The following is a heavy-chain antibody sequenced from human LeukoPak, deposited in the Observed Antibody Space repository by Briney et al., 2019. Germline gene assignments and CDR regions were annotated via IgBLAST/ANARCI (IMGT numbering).Heavy chain of an antibody. J-gene: IGHJ3*02. D-gene: IGHD6-13*01. Sequence: KPSETLSLTCTVSGGSISSYYWSRIRQPPGKGLEWIGYIYYSGSTNYNPSLKSRVTISVDTSKNQFSLKLSSVTAADTAVYYCARSNGAAASLGDAFDIWGQGTMVTVSS. CDR1: GGSISSYY. CDR2: IYYSGST. CDR3: ARSNGAAASLGDAFDI. V-gene: IGHV4-59*01.